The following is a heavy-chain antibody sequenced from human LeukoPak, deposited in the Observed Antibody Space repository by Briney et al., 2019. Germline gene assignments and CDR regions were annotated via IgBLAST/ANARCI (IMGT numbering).Heavy chain of an antibody. J-gene: IGHJ5*02. D-gene: IGHD3-16*02. V-gene: IGHV4-59*01. Sequence: SETLSLTCTVSGGSISTYYWNWIRQPPGKGLEWIGYIYCSGSTNYNPSLKSRVTISVDTSKNQFSLKLSSVTAADTAVYYCARFLDDYVWGSYRNWFDPWGQGTLVTVSS. CDR1: GGSISTYY. CDR3: ARFLDDYVWGSYRNWFDP. CDR2: IYCSGST.